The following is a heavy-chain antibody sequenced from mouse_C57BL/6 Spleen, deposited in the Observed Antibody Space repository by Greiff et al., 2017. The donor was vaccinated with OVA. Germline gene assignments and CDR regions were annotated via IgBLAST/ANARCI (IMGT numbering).Heavy chain of an antibody. Sequence: VQLQQSGPELVKPGASVKIPCKASGYTFTDYKMDWVKKSHGKSLEWIGDINPNNGGTIYNQKFKDKATLTVDKSSSTAYMELRSLTSEDTAVYYCARGELYYSNYGYAMDYWGQGTSVTVSS. D-gene: IGHD2-5*01. CDR1: GYTFTDYK. CDR3: ARGELYYSNYGYAMDY. V-gene: IGHV1-18*01. CDR2: INPNNGGT. J-gene: IGHJ4*01.